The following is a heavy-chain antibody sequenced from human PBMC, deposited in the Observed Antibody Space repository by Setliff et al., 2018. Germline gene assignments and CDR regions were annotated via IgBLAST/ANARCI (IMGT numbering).Heavy chain of an antibody. V-gene: IGHV3-15*01. D-gene: IGHD3-22*01. Sequence: ETLSLTCNVSGGSISGYYWSWIRQPPGKGLEWVGRIKGKTDGLTTDYAAPVKGRFTISRDNSKNTLYLQMNSLRAEDTALYYCAKALPPGQIGGYYYEMGSVHNCFLDVWGKGTTVTVSS. CDR1: GGSISGYY. J-gene: IGHJ6*04. CDR2: IKGKTDGLTT. CDR3: AKALPPGQIGGYYYEMGSVHNCFLDV.